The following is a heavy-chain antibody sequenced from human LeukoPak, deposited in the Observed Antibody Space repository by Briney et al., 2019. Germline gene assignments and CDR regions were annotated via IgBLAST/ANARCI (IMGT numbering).Heavy chain of an antibody. J-gene: IGHJ4*02. CDR3: AKSGGYGLIDY. V-gene: IGHV4-4*02. CDR1: GGSISTINW. D-gene: IGHD1-26*01. CDR2: IYSSGST. Sequence: PSETLSLTCAVSGGSISTINWWTWVRQPPGKGLEWIGSIYSSGSTYYNTSLQSRVTISIETSKNQISLRLKSVTAADTAMYYCAKSGGYGLIDYWGQGTLVTVSS.